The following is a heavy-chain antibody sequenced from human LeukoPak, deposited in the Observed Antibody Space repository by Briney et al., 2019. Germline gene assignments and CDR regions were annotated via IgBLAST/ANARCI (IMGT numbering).Heavy chain of an antibody. J-gene: IGHJ3*02. CDR3: ARDAVDTTMADAFDI. CDR2: ISGYNGNT. V-gene: IGHV1-18*01. D-gene: IGHD5-18*01. CDR1: GHTFTSYG. Sequence: ASVKVSCKASGHTFTSYGISWVRQAPGQGLEWMGWISGYNGNTKYGQKFQGRVTMTTDTSTSTAYMELRSLRSDDTAVYYCARDAVDTTMADAFDIWGQGTRVTVSS.